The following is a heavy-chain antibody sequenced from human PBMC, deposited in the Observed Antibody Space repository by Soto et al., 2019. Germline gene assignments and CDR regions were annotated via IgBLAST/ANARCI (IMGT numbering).Heavy chain of an antibody. V-gene: IGHV3-33*01. CDR1: GFTFSSYG. D-gene: IGHD2-21*01. CDR3: AREGPAYCGGDCYSFWYFDL. CDR2: IWYDGSNK. J-gene: IGHJ2*01. Sequence: GGSLRLSCAASGFTFSSYGMHWVRQAPGKGPEWVAVIWYDGSNKYYADSVKGRFTISRDNSKNTLYLQMNSLRAEDTAVYYCAREGPAYCGGDCYSFWYFDLWGRGTLVTVSS.